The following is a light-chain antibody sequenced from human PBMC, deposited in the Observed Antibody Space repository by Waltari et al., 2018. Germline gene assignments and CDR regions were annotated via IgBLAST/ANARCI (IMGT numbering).Light chain of an antibody. Sequence: QSVLTQPPSASGTPGPRVTVSCSGSSSNIGSNSVTWYQHLPGTAPKLLIYNNNEWPSGVPDRFSASKSGTSASLAISGLQSEDEADYYCASWDDSLNGLVFGTGTKVIAL. CDR3: ASWDDSLNGLV. CDR1: SSNIGSNS. J-gene: IGLJ1*01. V-gene: IGLV1-44*01. CDR2: NNN.